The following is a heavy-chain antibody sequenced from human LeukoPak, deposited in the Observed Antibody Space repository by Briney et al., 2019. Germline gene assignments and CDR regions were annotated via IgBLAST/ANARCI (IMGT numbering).Heavy chain of an antibody. V-gene: IGHV3-48*01. J-gene: IGHJ3*02. Sequence: GGSLRLSCAVSGFTFSRYSMTCVRQAPGKGLEWGSYISSSSSTRYYADSVKGRFTISRDNAKNSLYLQMNSLRVEDTAVYYCARDQGDITMSIWGQGTMVTVSS. CDR2: ISSSSSTR. D-gene: IGHD3-10*02. CDR3: ARDQGDITMSI. CDR1: GFTFSRYS.